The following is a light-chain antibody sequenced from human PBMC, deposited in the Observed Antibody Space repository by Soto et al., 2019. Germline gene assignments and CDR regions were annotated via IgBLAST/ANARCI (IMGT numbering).Light chain of an antibody. J-gene: IGKJ2*01. CDR2: KIF. CDR1: QSLVHRGGNTY. CDR3: MQYTHWPHT. Sequence: DIVMTQSPLSLPVTPGEPASISCRSSQSLVHRGGNTYFSWYHQRPGQSPRRLIEKIFGRDSGVPDRFSGSGSGTDFRLKISRVEAEDVGTYYCMQYTHWPHTFGQGTKVDIK. V-gene: IGKV2-30*02.